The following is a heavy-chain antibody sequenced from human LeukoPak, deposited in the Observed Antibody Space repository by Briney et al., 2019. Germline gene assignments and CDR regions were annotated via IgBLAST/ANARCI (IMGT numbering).Heavy chain of an antibody. CDR3: ARKGGLGTYGIFDY. CDR2: IILILGEL. Sequence: VKVTRKSSACTFSSYTNSWLRQAPAQGLEWMGRIILILGELDYAQKFQGRVTITADMSTSTAYMELSSLRSEDTAVYYCARKGGLGTYGIFDYWGQGTLVTVSS. V-gene: IGHV1-69*02. J-gene: IGHJ4*02. D-gene: IGHD3-10*01. CDR1: ACTFSSYT.